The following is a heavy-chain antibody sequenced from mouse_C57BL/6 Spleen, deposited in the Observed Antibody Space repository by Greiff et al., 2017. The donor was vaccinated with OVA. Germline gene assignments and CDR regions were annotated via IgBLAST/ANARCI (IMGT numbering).Heavy chain of an antibody. CDR1: GYTFTGYW. V-gene: IGHV1-9*01. J-gene: IGHJ2*01. D-gene: IGHD1-1*01. CDR3: ASYYFDD. CDR2: IFPGNGST. Sequence: VKLEQSGAELVKPGSSVKLSCKASGYTFTGYWIEWVKQRPGHGLEWIGEIFPGNGSTNYNEKFKGKATFTAETSSNTAYMQLGSLTTEDSAIYYWASYYFDDWGKGTTLTVSS.